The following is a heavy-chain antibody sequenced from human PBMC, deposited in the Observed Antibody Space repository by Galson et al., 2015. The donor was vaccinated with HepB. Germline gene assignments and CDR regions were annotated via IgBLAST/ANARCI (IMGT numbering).Heavy chain of an antibody. V-gene: IGHV3-66*02. D-gene: IGHD6-19*01. CDR1: GFTVSSDY. CDR2: IYSGGST. J-gene: IGHJ6*02. CDR3: ASNDRSIAVAGACYYYYGMDV. Sequence: SLRLSCAASGFTVSSDYMSWVRQAPGKGLEWVSVIYSGGSTYYADSVKGRFTISRDNSKNTLYLQMNSLRAEDTAVYYCASNDRSIAVAGACYYYYGMDVWGQGTTVTVSS.